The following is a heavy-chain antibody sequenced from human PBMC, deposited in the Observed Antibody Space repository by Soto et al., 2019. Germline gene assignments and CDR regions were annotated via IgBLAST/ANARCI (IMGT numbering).Heavy chain of an antibody. D-gene: IGHD6-19*01. CDR3: ASQYSSGCTPEYFQH. Sequence: SETLSLTCTVSGGSISSYYWSWIRQPPGKGLEWIGYIYYSGSTNYNPSLKSRVTISVDTSKNQFSLKLSSVTAADTAVYYCASQYSSGCTPEYFQHWGQGTLVTVSS. CDR1: GGSISSYY. V-gene: IGHV4-59*08. CDR2: IYYSGST. J-gene: IGHJ1*01.